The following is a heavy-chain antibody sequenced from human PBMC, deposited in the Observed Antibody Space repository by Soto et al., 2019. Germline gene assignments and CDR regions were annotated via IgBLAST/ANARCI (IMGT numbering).Heavy chain of an antibody. D-gene: IGHD2-8*01. CDR3: VRLIGNSWLDY. CDR2: TYYRSKWYS. Sequence: PSQTLSLTCAISGDSVSSDSVTWNWIRQSPSRGLEWLGRTYYRSKWYSDYALSVKSRVTINADMSKNQASLQLNSVTPEDSAVYYCVRLIGNSWLDYWGQGTLVTVSS. V-gene: IGHV6-1*01. J-gene: IGHJ5*01. CDR1: GDSVSSDSVT.